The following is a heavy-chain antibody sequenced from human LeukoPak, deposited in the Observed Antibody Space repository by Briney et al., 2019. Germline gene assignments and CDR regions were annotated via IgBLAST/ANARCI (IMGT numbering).Heavy chain of an antibody. Sequence: GGSLRLSCAASGFTFSSYWMHWVRQAPGKGLVWVSRINSDGSSTSYADSVKGRFTTSRDNAKNTLYLQMNSLRAEDTAVYYCARGATTALAYYDFWSGYYDNWFDPWGQGTLVTVSS. D-gene: IGHD3-3*01. J-gene: IGHJ5*02. CDR2: INSDGSST. V-gene: IGHV3-74*01. CDR3: ARGATTALAYYDFWSGYYDNWFDP. CDR1: GFTFSSYW.